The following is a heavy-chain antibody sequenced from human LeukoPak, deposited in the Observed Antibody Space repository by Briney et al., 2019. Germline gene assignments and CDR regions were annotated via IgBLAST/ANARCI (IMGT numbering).Heavy chain of an antibody. CDR3: ARAILSGYPDS. V-gene: IGHV4-59*01. CDR2: IYYSGST. J-gene: IGHJ4*02. CDR1: GGSISTYY. D-gene: IGHD3-3*01. Sequence: SETLSLTCSVSGGSISTYYWTWIRQPPGKGLEWIGYIYYSGSTNYNPSLKSRVTISLDTSKNQFSLKLSSVTAADTAVYYCARAILSGYPDSWGQGTLVTVTS.